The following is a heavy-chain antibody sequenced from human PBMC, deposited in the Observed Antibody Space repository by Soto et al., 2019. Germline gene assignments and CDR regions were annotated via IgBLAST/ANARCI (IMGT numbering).Heavy chain of an antibody. D-gene: IGHD3-9*01. CDR3: ASRYGPSEFDH. Sequence: SETLSLTCTVSGGSISSSSYYWGWIRQPPGKGLEWIGSIYYSGGTYYNPSLKSRVTISVDTSANQFSLRLRSVTAADTAVYYCASRYGPSEFDHWGQGSLVTVSS. CDR2: IYYSGGT. V-gene: IGHV4-39*01. CDR1: GGSISSSSYY. J-gene: IGHJ4*02.